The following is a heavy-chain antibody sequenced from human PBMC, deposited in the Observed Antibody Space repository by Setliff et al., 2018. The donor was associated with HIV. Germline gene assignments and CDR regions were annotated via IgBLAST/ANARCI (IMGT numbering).Heavy chain of an antibody. CDR2: ISYSGDT. Sequence: PSETLSLTCIVSGGSINSTSYYWGRIRQPPGQGLEWIGSISYSGDTFYNTSLKTRITISVDTSKNHLSLKVSSLTAADTAVYYCARAPYYDYRGLAVYYFDYWGQGTLVTVSS. CDR1: GGSINSTSYY. D-gene: IGHD3-22*01. CDR3: ARAPYYDYRGLAVYYFDY. V-gene: IGHV4-39*07. J-gene: IGHJ4*02.